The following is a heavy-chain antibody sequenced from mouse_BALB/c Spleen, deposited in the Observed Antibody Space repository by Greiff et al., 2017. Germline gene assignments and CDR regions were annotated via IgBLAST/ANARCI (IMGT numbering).Heavy chain of an antibody. V-gene: IGHV5-2*01. D-gene: IGHD1-1*01. CDR2: INSDGGST. CDR3: ARDRSRIDYYGSSYVDWLAD. Sequence: DVKLVESGGGLVQPGESLKLSCESNEYEFPSHDMSWVRKTPEKRLELVAAINSDGGSTYYPDTMERRFIISRDNTKKTLYLQMSSLRSEDTALYDCARDRSRIDYYGSSYVDWLADWGQGTLVTVSA. J-gene: IGHJ3*01. CDR1: EYEFPSHD.